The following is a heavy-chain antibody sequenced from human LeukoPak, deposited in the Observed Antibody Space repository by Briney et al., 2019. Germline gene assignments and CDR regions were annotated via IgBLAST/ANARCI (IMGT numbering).Heavy chain of an antibody. CDR2: IYTSGST. CDR3: ARLKYHYDSSGYRAEYFQH. CDR1: GGSFSGYY. D-gene: IGHD3-22*01. J-gene: IGHJ1*01. V-gene: IGHV4-59*10. Sequence: PSETLSLTCAVYGGSFSGYYWSWIRQPPGKGLEWIGRIYTSGSTKYNPSLKSRVTISVYTSKNQFSLKLSSVTAADTAVYYCARLKYHYDSSGYRAEYFQHWGQGTLVTVSS.